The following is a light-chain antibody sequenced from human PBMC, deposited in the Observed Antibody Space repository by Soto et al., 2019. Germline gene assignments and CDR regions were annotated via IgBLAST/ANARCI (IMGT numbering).Light chain of an antibody. CDR1: QGISNY. CDR2: AAS. J-gene: IGKJ1*01. CDR3: QKYNSAPRT. V-gene: IGKV1-27*01. Sequence: DIQMTQSPSSLSASVGVRVTITCRASQGISNYLAWYQQKPGKVPKLLIYAASTLQSGVPSRFSGSGSGTDFTLTICSLQPEDVATCYCQKYNSAPRTFGQGTKVEIK.